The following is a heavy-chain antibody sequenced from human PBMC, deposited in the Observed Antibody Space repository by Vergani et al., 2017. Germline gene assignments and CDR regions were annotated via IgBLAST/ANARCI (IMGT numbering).Heavy chain of an antibody. CDR1: EYSFGNYW. CDR2: IYPADSAT. J-gene: IGHJ4*02. Sequence: EVELVQSGPEMRKPGESLKISCKGSEYSFGNYWIGWVRQMPGKGLKWMGIIYPADSATRYSPSFQGQVTISADKSVSTAFLQWDSLKASDTALYYCARHTTYTDSWGQGTLVTVSS. CDR3: ARHTTYTDS. V-gene: IGHV5-51*01. D-gene: IGHD1-1*01.